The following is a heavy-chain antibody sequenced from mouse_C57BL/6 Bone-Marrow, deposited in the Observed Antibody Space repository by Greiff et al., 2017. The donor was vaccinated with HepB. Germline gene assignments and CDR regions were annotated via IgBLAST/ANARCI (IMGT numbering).Heavy chain of an antibody. CDR1: GYTFTDYY. CDR3: ASRGTTVVATPWYFDV. V-gene: IGHV1-26*01. D-gene: IGHD1-1*01. CDR2: INPNNGGT. Sequence: EVQLQQSGPELVKPGASVKISCEASGYTFTDYYMNWVKQSHGKSLEWIGDINPNNGGTSYNQKFKGKATLTVDKSSSTAYMELRSLTSEDSAVYYCASRGTTVVATPWYFDVWGTGTTVTVSS. J-gene: IGHJ1*03.